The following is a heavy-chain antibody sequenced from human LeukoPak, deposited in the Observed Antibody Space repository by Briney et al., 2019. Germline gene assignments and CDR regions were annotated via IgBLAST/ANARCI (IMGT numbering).Heavy chain of an antibody. CDR3: AKPIEFGYSYSFDY. V-gene: IGHV3-23*01. J-gene: IGHJ4*02. CDR2: ISGSGGST. D-gene: IGHD5-18*01. Sequence: PGGSLRLSCAASGFTFSSYAMSWVRQAPGKGLEWVSAISGSGGSTYYADSVKGRFTIPRDNSKNTLYLQMNSLRAEDTAVYYCAKPIEFGYSYSFDYWGQGTLVTVSS. CDR1: GFTFSSYA.